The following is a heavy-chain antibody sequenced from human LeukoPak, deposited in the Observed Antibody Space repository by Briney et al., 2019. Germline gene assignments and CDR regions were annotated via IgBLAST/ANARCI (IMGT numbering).Heavy chain of an antibody. J-gene: IGHJ3*02. CDR2: FDPEDGET. Sequence: ASVKVSCKVSGYTLTELSMHWVRQAPGKGLEWMGGFDPEDGETIYAQKFQGRVTMTEDTSTDTAYMELSSQRSEDTAVYYCATDPRIVGATSDAFDIWGQGTMVTVSS. CDR1: GYTLTELS. CDR3: ATDPRIVGATSDAFDI. D-gene: IGHD1-26*01. V-gene: IGHV1-24*01.